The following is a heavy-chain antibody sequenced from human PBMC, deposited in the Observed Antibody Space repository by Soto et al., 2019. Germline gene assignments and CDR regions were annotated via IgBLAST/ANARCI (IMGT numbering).Heavy chain of an antibody. V-gene: IGHV3-48*04. CDR2: ISRSFSPT. D-gene: IGHD2-21*01. CDR3: ARGVRGAYGLDI. CDR1: GFTFSTYS. Sequence: GGSLRLSCAATGFTFSTYSMVWLRRAPGRGLEWISYISRSFSPTHYADSVKGRFTISRDNAENTLYLQMNSLRAEETAVHYCARGVRGAYGLDIWGQGTMVTVSS. J-gene: IGHJ3*02.